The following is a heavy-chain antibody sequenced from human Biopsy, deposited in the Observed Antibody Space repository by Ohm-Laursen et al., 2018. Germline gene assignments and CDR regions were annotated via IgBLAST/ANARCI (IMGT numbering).Heavy chain of an antibody. V-gene: IGHV3-9*01. Sequence: SLRLSCAATGFTFDDYAMHWVRQAPGKGLEWVSGISWNSDSIGYADSVKGRFTISRDNAKKSLYLQMNSLRAEDTALYYCAKDRYTGKYYYYYGMDVWGQGTTVSVSS. CDR1: GFTFDDYA. CDR2: ISWNSDSI. CDR3: AKDRYTGKYYYYYGMDV. D-gene: IGHD1-14*01. J-gene: IGHJ6*02.